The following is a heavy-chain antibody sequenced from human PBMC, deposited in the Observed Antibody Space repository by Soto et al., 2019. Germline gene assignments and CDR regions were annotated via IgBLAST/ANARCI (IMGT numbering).Heavy chain of an antibody. CDR3: ARDYGDRQVYY. Sequence: SXKVSYMASGYTXTSYYMNWVRQAPGQGLEWMGIINPSGGSTSYAQKFQGRVTMTSDTSTSTVYMALSSLRSEDTAVYYCARDYGDRQVYYWGQGTLVTVSS. CDR1: GYTXTSYY. CDR2: INPSGGST. D-gene: IGHD4-17*01. V-gene: IGHV1-46*01. J-gene: IGHJ4*02.